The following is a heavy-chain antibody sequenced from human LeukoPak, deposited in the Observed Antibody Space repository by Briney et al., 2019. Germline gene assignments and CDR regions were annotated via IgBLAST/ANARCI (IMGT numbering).Heavy chain of an antibody. CDR1: GFTFSSYA. V-gene: IGHV3-23*01. J-gene: IGHJ4*02. CDR2: ISGSGGST. D-gene: IGHD6-19*01. Sequence: PGGSLRLSCAASGFTFSSYAMSWVRQAPGKGLEWVPDISGSGGSTYYADSVKGRFTISRDNSKNTLYLQMNSLRAEDTAVYYCARDITTIAVAGDEDYWGQGTLVTVSS. CDR3: ARDITTIAVAGDEDY.